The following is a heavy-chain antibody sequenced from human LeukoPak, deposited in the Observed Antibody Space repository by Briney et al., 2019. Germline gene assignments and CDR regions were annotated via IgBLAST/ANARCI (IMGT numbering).Heavy chain of an antibody. CDR1: GYTFTSYG. Sequence: ASVKVSCKASGYTFTSYGISWVRQATGQGLEWMGWMNPNSGNTGYAQKFQGRVTITRNTSISTAYMELSSLRSEDTAVYYCARWVGIVGATGDAFDIWGQGTMVTVSS. CDR3: ARWVGIVGATGDAFDI. J-gene: IGHJ3*02. V-gene: IGHV1-8*03. CDR2: MNPNSGNT. D-gene: IGHD1-26*01.